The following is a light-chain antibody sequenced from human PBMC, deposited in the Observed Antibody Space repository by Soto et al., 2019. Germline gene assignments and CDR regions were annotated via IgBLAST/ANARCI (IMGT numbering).Light chain of an antibody. CDR3: QQRSNWRVT. CDR1: QSVSYY. J-gene: IGKJ3*01. V-gene: IGKV3D-20*02. Sequence: EIVLTQSPGTLSLSPGERATLSCRASQSVSYYLAWYQQKPGQAPRLLIYDASSRATGVPDRFSGSGSGTDFTLTISRLEPEDFAVYYCQQRSNWRVTFGPGTKVDIK. CDR2: DAS.